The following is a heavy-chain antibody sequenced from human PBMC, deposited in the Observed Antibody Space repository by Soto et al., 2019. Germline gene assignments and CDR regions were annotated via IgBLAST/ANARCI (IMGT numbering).Heavy chain of an antibody. V-gene: IGHV3-23*01. CDR1: GFSFSSYS. CDR3: AKWDGYGDH. J-gene: IGHJ5*02. CDR2: ISIGGDKT. D-gene: IGHD5-12*01. Sequence: EVQLLESGGDLVQPGGSLRLSCAASGFSFSSYSFTWVRQAPGKGLEWVAGISIGGDKTWHADSVKGRFTISRDNSKNTVYLQMKSLRVDDTAVYYCAKWDGYGDHWGPGTLVTVSS.